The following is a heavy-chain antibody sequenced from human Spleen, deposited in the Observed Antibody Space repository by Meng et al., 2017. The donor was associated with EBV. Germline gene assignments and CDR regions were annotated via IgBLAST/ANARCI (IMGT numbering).Heavy chain of an antibody. V-gene: IGHV4-4*02. CDR1: GCSISSSTG. J-gene: IGHJ4*02. D-gene: IGHD2-2*01. CDR3: VRRDLSYTNCYEGAHFDY. Sequence: LRVSAPAQVQSSGTRLLTRSGSGCSISSSTGWRWVRQPPGKGLGWTGEIYHSGIANYNPSRHSRYTISVDKSNSQSSQKLNSVTAADTALYYCVRRDLSYTNCYEGAHFDYWGQGTLVTVSS. CDR2: IYHSGIA.